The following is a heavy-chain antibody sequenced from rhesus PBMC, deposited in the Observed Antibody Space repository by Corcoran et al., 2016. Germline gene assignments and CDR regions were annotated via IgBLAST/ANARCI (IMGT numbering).Heavy chain of an antibody. CDR2: IYPGDSDT. V-gene: IGHV5-43*01. D-gene: IGHD6S26*01. CDR1: GYSFTGSW. CDR3: AKFSSGWSGFDY. J-gene: IGHJ4*01. Sequence: EVQLVQSGAEVKRPGESLRISCKTSGYSFTGSWNSWVRQMPGKGLEWMGSIYPGDSDTRYNPSFQGHVTISADKSISTTYLQWSSLKASDTATYYCAKFSSGWSGFDYWGQGVLVTVSS.